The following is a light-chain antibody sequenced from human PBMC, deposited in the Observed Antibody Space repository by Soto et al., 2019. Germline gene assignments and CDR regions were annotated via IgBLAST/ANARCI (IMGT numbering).Light chain of an antibody. CDR3: AAWDDSPSGHVV. Sequence: QLVLTQPPSASGTPGQRVTISCSGSSSNIGSNYVCWYQQLPGTAPKLLIHKDNQRPSGVPDRFSGSKSGTSASLVISGLRSEDEADYYCAAWDDSPSGHVVFGGGTQLTVL. CDR1: SSNIGSNY. V-gene: IGLV1-47*01. CDR2: KDN. J-gene: IGLJ2*01.